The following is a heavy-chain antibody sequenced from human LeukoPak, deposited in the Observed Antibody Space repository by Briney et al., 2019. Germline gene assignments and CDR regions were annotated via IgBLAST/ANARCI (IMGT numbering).Heavy chain of an antibody. CDR3: ARTYSRSYYSIHY. CDR2: IFYSGNT. D-gene: IGHD1-26*01. V-gene: IGHV4-39*01. CDR1: GGSISSSSYY. J-gene: IGHJ4*02. Sequence: SETLSLTCTVSGGSISSSSYYWGWIRQPPGKGLEWIGSIFYSGNTFYNPSLKSRVTISVDTSKNQFSLKLTSVTAADTAVYYCARTYSRSYYSIHYWGQGTLVTVSS.